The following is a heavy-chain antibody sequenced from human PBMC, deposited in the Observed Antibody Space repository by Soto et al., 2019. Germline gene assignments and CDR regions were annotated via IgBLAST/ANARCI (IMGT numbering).Heavy chain of an antibody. CDR2: IYYSGST. CDR3: ARTTVVTPDYYYYGMDV. Sequence: SETLSLTCTVSGGSISSGGYYWSWIRQHPGKGLEWIGYIYYSGSTYYNPSLKSRVTISVDTSKNQFSLKLSSVTAADTAVYYCARTTVVTPDYYYYGMDVWGQGTTVTVSS. D-gene: IGHD4-17*01. J-gene: IGHJ6*02. V-gene: IGHV4-31*03. CDR1: GGSISSGGYY.